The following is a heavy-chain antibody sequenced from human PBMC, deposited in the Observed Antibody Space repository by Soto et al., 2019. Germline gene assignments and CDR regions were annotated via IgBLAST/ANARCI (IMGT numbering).Heavy chain of an antibody. CDR3: ARDPYYYDSSGYYYYYGMDV. V-gene: IGHV1-69*01. D-gene: IGHD3-22*01. CDR1: GGTFSSYA. J-gene: IGHJ6*02. Sequence: QVQLVQSGAEVKKPGSSVKVSCKASGGTFSSYAISWVRQAPGQGLEWMGGIIPIFGTANYAQKFQGRVTITADESTSTAYMELSSLRSEDTAVYYCARDPYYYDSSGYYYYYGMDVWGQGTTVTVSS. CDR2: IIPIFGTA.